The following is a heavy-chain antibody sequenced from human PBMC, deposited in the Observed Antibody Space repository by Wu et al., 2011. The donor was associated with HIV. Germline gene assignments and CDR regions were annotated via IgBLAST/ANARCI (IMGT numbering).Heavy chain of an antibody. CDR1: GYTFTGYY. V-gene: IGHV1-2*02. CDR3: ARVTGDLGWFDP. CDR2: INPNSDGT. J-gene: IGHJ5*02. D-gene: IGHD7-27*01. Sequence: QVQLVQSGAEVKKPGASVKVSCKASGYTFTGYYMHWVRQAPGQGLEWMGWINPNSDGTNYAQKFQGRVTMTRDTSISTAYMELSRLRSDDTAVYYCARVTGDLGWFDPWGPGNPGHRLL.